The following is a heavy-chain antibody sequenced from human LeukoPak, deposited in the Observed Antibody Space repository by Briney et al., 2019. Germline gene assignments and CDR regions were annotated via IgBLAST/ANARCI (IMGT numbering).Heavy chain of an antibody. CDR2: INKGSTGI. V-gene: IGHV3-48*02. CDR3: VRDHRWGFDN. J-gene: IGHJ4*02. CDR1: GFTFSSYS. Sequence: GGSLRLSCVASGFTFSSYSMNWIRQAPGKGLEWVSYINKGSTGIFYADPVKGRLTISRDDAKNSLYLQMNSLRDDDTAVYYCVRDHRWGFDNWGQGTLVTVSS. D-gene: IGHD7-27*01.